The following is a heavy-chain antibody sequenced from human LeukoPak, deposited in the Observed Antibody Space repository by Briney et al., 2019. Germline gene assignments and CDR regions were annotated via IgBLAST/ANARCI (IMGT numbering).Heavy chain of an antibody. CDR3: ARGFYSDAVGY. D-gene: IGHD4-11*01. V-gene: IGHV3-48*01. CDR2: ISSSSSTI. Sequence: LGGSLRLSCAASGFTFSSYSMNWVRQAPGKGLEWVSYISSSSSTIYYADSVKGRFTISRDNAKNSLYLQMNSLRAEDTAVYYCARGFYSDAVGYWGQGTLVTVSS. J-gene: IGHJ4*02. CDR1: GFTFSSYS.